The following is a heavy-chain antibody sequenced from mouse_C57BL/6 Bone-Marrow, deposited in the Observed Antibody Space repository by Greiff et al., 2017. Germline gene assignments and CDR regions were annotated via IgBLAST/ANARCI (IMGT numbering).Heavy chain of an antibody. CDR1: GISITTGNYT. V-gene: IGHV3-5*01. CDR2: IYYSGTI. J-gene: IGHJ4*01. Sequence: EVLLLESGPGLVKPSQTVFLTCTVTGISITTGNYTWSWIPQFPGNKLVWIGYIYYSGTITYNPSLTRRTTITRDTPKNQFFLEMNSLTAEDTATYYCARDGYSYYYAMDYWGQGTSVTVSS. D-gene: IGHD2-3*01. CDR3: ARDGYSYYYAMDY.